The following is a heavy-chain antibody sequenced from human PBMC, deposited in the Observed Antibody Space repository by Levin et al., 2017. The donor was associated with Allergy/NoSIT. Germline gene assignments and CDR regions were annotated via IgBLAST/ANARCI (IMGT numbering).Heavy chain of an antibody. J-gene: IGHJ4*02. D-gene: IGHD3-10*01. V-gene: IGHV4-59*01. Sequence: SQTLSLTCTVSGGSISSYYWSWIRQPPGKGLEWIGYIYYSGSTNYNPSLKSRVTISVDTSKNQFSLKLSSVTAADTAVYYCARGISMVQGEYYFDYWGQGTLVTVSS. CDR1: GGSISSYY. CDR2: IYYSGST. CDR3: ARGISMVQGEYYFDY.